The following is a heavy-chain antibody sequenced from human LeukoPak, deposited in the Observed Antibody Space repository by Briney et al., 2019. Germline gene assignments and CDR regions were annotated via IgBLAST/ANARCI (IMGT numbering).Heavy chain of an antibody. Sequence: PGRSLRLSCAASGFTFSSYGMHWVRQAPGKGLEWVAVISYDGSNKYYADSVKGRFTISRDNSKNTLYLQMNSLRAEDTAVYYCAKGMVRGPYYYYGMDVWGKGTTVTVSS. CDR1: GFTFSSYG. J-gene: IGHJ6*04. D-gene: IGHD3-10*01. V-gene: IGHV3-30*18. CDR3: AKGMVRGPYYYYGMDV. CDR2: ISYDGSNK.